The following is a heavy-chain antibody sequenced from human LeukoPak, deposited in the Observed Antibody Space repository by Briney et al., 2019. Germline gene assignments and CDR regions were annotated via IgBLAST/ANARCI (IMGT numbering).Heavy chain of an antibody. CDR3: ARDSTYYYDSGSSGPHYFDN. D-gene: IGHD3-10*01. CDR2: ISSGGTYE. CDR1: GFTFSNYA. V-gene: IGHV3-30*01. J-gene: IGHJ4*02. Sequence: GGSLRLPCAASGFTFSNYAMHWVRQAPGKGLEWVSLISSGGTYEYYADSVKGRFTISRDNSKNTLYLQLNSLRAEDTAVYYCARDSTYYYDSGSSGPHYFDNWGQGTLVTVSS.